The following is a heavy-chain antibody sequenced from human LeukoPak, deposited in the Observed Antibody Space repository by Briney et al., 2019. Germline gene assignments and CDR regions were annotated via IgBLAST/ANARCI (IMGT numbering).Heavy chain of an antibody. CDR3: ARDIFHYYGSGSYPT. Sequence: ASVKVSCKASGYTFTGYYMHWVRQVPGQGLEWMGWINPNSGGTNYAQKFQGRVTMTRDTSISTAYMELGRLRSDDTAVYYCARDIFHYYGSGSYPTWGQGTLVTVSS. CDR2: INPNSGGT. J-gene: IGHJ5*02. D-gene: IGHD3-10*01. V-gene: IGHV1-2*02. CDR1: GYTFTGYY.